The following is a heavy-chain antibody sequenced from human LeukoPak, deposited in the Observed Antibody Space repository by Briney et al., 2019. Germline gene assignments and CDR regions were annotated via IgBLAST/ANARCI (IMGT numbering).Heavy chain of an antibody. J-gene: IGHJ3*02. CDR2: SYYSGST. CDR3: ARAQLRFLEWLGSDAFDI. D-gene: IGHD3-3*01. CDR1: GGSISSSSYS. V-gene: IGHV4-39*07. Sequence: PWETLSLTFSVHGGSISSSSYSWGSIRQPPGKGLEWRGRSYYSGSTYYNPSLKSRVTISVDTSKNQFSLKLSSVTAADTAVYYCARAQLRFLEWLGSDAFDIWGQGTMVTVSS.